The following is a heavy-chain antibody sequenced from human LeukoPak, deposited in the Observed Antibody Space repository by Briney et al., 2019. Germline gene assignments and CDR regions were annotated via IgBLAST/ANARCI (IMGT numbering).Heavy chain of an antibody. Sequence: GGSLRLSCTASGFTFTNYAMSWVRQAPGKGLEWVTAISAVGVSTYYADSVKGRFSISRDNSKNTLYLQMNSLRAEDTAVYYCARGWIAAAALTFDYWGQGALVTVSA. D-gene: IGHD6-13*01. CDR2: ISAVGVST. CDR3: ARGWIAAAALTFDY. J-gene: IGHJ4*02. CDR1: GFTFTNYA. V-gene: IGHV3-23*01.